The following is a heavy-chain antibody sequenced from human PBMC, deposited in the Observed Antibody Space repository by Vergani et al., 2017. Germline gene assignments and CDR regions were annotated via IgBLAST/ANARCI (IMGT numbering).Heavy chain of an antibody. D-gene: IGHD3-3*01. Sequence: QVQLVQSGAEVKKPGSSVKVSCKASGGTFSSYAISWVRQAPGQGLEWMGRIIPILGIANYAQKFQGRVTITADKSTSTAYMELSSLRSEDTAVYYCARLRLLYMDAFDIWGQGTMVTVSS. CDR1: GGTFSSYA. CDR2: IIPILGIA. V-gene: IGHV1-69*04. J-gene: IGHJ3*02. CDR3: ARLRLLYMDAFDI.